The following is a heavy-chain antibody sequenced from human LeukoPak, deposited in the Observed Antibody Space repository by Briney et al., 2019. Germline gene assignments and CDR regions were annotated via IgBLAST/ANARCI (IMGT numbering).Heavy chain of an antibody. CDR2: IYYSGST. J-gene: IGHJ4*02. Sequence: PSETLSLTCTVSGGSISSSSYYWGWIRQPPGKGLEWIGSIYYSGSTYYNPSLKSRVTISVDTSKNQFSLKLSSVTASATAVYYCGRNCSGGSCYPSFDYWGQGTLVTVSS. V-gene: IGHV4-39*01. CDR3: GRNCSGGSCYPSFDY. D-gene: IGHD2-15*01. CDR1: GGSISSSSYY.